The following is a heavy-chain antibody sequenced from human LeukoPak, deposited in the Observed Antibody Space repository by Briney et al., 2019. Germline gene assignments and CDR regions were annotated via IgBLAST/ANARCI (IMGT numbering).Heavy chain of an antibody. J-gene: IGHJ4*02. V-gene: IGHV3-7*04. D-gene: IGHD2-2*01. CDR1: GFIFSNYW. CDR2: IKQDGSEK. CDR3: ARDGGGCSSTSCYDRLDY. Sequence: QPGGSLRLSCAASGFIFSNYWMTWVRQAPGKGLEWVANIKQDGSEKYYVDSVKGRFTISRDNAKNTLYLQMNSLRAEDTAIYYCARDGGGCSSTSCYDRLDYWGQGTLVTVSS.